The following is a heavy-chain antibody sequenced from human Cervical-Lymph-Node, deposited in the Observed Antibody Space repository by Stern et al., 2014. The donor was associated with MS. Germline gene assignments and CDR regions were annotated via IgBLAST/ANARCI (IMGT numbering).Heavy chain of an antibody. CDR3: AREGLAGSTTRGVDALDI. D-gene: IGHD1-14*01. CDR2: IDTAGDT. J-gene: IGHJ3*02. Sequence: EMQLVESGGGLVQPGGSLRLSCAASGFTFSSYDIHWVRQATGEGMEWVSAIDTAGDTFYSASVKGRFTISRENAKNSLYLEMNNLRVGDTAVYYCAREGLAGSTTRGVDALDIWGQGTMVTVSS. V-gene: IGHV3-13*01. CDR1: GFTFSSYD.